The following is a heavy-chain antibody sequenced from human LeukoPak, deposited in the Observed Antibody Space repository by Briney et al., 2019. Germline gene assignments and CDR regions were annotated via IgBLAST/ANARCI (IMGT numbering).Heavy chain of an antibody. J-gene: IGHJ4*02. CDR3: ARNGAWGSYRLHDF. Sequence: GASVKVSCKASGYTFTAYYIHWVRQAPGQGLEWMGWINPNSGGTNYAQKFQGRATMTRDTSISTAYMELTNLISDDTAVYYCARNGAWGSYRLHDFWGQGTLVTVSS. D-gene: IGHD3-16*02. CDR1: GYTFTAYY. CDR2: INPNSGGT. V-gene: IGHV1-2*02.